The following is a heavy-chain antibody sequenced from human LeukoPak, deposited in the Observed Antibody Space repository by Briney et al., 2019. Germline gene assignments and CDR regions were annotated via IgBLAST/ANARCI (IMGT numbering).Heavy chain of an antibody. CDR1: GGTFSSYA. Sequence: ASVKVSCKASGGTFSSYAISWVRQAPGQGLEWMGGIIPIFGTANYAQKFQGRVTITTDESTSTAYMELSSLRSEDTAVYYCARESGPNYYDSSGYFDYWGQGTLVTVSS. D-gene: IGHD3-22*01. V-gene: IGHV1-69*05. CDR2: IIPIFGTA. CDR3: ARESGPNYYDSSGYFDY. J-gene: IGHJ4*02.